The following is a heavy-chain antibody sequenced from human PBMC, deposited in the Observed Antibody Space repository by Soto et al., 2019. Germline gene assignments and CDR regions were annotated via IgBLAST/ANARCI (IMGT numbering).Heavy chain of an antibody. Sequence: QVQLQESGPGLVKPSETLSLTCTVSGGSISSYYWSWIRQPPGKGLEWIGYIYYSGSTNYNPSLKSRVTISVDTSKNPFSLKLSSVTAAETAVYYCARELDRTGGDWFDPWGQGTLVNVSS. J-gene: IGHJ5*02. CDR1: GGSISSYY. V-gene: IGHV4-59*01. D-gene: IGHD1-1*01. CDR3: ARELDRTGGDWFDP. CDR2: IYYSGST.